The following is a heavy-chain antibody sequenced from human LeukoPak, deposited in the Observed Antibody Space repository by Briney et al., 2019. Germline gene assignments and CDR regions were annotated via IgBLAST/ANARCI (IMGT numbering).Heavy chain of an antibody. CDR2: INPNSGGT. J-gene: IGHJ6*03. CDR3: ARPRRTTGTFFKLYYYMDV. CDR1: GYTFTGYY. Sequence: GASVKVSCKASGYTFTGYYMHWVRQAPGQGLEWMGWINPNSGGTNYAQKFQGRVTMTRDTSISTAYMELSRLRSDDTAVYYCARPRRTTGTFFKLYYYMDVWGEGTTVTVSS. D-gene: IGHD1-1*01. V-gene: IGHV1-2*02.